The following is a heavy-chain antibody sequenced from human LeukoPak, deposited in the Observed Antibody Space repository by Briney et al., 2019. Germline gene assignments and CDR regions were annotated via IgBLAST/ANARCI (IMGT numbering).Heavy chain of an antibody. V-gene: IGHV3-11*04. CDR2: ISSSGSTI. J-gene: IGHJ6*03. D-gene: IGHD2-15*01. Sequence: GGSLRLSCAASGFTFDDYGMSWIRQAPGKGLEWVSYISSSGSTIYYADSVKGRFTISRDNAKNSLYPQMNSLRAEDTAVYYCARGTLYYYYMDVWGKGTTVTASS. CDR3: ARGTLYYYYMDV. CDR1: GFTFDDYG.